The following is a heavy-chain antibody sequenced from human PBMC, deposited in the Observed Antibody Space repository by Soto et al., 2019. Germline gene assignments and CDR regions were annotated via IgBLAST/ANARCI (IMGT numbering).Heavy chain of an antibody. D-gene: IGHD6-19*01. J-gene: IGHJ3*02. CDR2: IYYSGST. V-gene: IGHV4-59*08. CDR3: ARHAEGEQWLVDAFDI. Sequence: SETLSLTCTVSGGSISSYYWSWIRQPPGKGLEWIGYIYYSGSTNYNPSLKSRVTISVDTSKNQFSLKLSSVTAADTAVYYCARHAEGEQWLVDAFDIWGQGTMVTVSS. CDR1: GGSISSYY.